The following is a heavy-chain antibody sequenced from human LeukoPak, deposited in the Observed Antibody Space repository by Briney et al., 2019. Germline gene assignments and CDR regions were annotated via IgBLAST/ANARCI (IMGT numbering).Heavy chain of an antibody. CDR3: ARDGIVGSPLFKFDY. J-gene: IGHJ4*02. CDR1: GFTFSSYW. CDR2: IDSAGSST. Sequence: PGGSLRLSCAASGFTFSSYWMHWVRQAPGKGLVWVSRIDSAGSSTTYADSVKGRFTISRDNSKNTLYLQMNSLRAEDTAVYYCARDGIVGSPLFKFDYWGQGTLVTVSS. V-gene: IGHV3-74*01. D-gene: IGHD1-26*01.